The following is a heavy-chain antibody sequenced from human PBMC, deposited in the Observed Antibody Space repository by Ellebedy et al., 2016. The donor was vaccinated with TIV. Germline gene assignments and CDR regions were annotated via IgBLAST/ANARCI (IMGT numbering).Heavy chain of an antibody. D-gene: IGHD4-23*01. Sequence: MPSETLSLTCTVSGDSMSNYYWSWIRQPPGKPLEWIGYIYYSGSTNYNPSLKSRVTISLDQSKNQFSLRLTSVTAADTAVYYCARLRHYGGDSVWFFDLWGRGTLVTVSS. V-gene: IGHV4-59*08. CDR3: ARLRHYGGDSVWFFDL. CDR1: GDSMSNYY. J-gene: IGHJ2*01. CDR2: IYYSGST.